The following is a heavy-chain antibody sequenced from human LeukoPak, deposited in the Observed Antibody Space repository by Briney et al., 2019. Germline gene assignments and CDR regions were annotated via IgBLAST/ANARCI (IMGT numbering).Heavy chain of an antibody. Sequence: ASVKVSCKASGYTFTSYDINWVRQATGQGLEWMGWMNPNSGNTGYAQKFQGRVTITSNTSISTAYMELHSLRSEDTAVYYCARGNWGYYDISDYDPYYYYMDVWGKGTTVIVSS. V-gene: IGHV1-8*03. J-gene: IGHJ6*03. CDR1: GYTFTSYD. CDR3: ARGNWGYYDISDYDPYYYYMDV. CDR2: MNPNSGNT. D-gene: IGHD3-22*01.